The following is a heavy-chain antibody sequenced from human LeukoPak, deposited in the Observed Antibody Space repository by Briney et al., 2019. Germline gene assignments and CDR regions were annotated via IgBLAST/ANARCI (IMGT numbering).Heavy chain of an antibody. V-gene: IGHV3-23*01. CDR2: ITGSGGNT. Sequence: GGSLRLSCTASGFTFSNYGMNWVRQAPGKGLEWVSGITGSGGNTYYADSVKGRFTISRDNSKNSLYLQLNSLRLEDTAFYYCAKERDNSTSYDYWGQGTLVTVSS. CDR1: GFTFSNYG. CDR3: AKERDNSTSYDY. D-gene: IGHD2/OR15-2a*01. J-gene: IGHJ4*02.